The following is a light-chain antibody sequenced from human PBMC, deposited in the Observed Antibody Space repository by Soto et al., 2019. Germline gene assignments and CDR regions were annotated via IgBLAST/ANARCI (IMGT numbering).Light chain of an antibody. Sequence: DIQMTQSPSSLSTSVGDRVTITCRASQSISSFLKWYQQKPGTAPKLLIYAASSLQSGVPSRFSGSGSGTDFTLTITSLQPEDFATYYCQQSYDARYTFGQGTKLEIK. CDR3: QQSYDARYT. V-gene: IGKV1-39*01. CDR2: AAS. CDR1: QSISSF. J-gene: IGKJ2*01.